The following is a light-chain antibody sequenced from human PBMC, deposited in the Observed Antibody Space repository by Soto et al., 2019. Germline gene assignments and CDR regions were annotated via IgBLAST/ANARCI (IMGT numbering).Light chain of an antibody. CDR2: GAS. CDR3: QQYNNWPPYT. V-gene: IGKV3-15*01. Sequence: EIVMTQSPATLSVSPGERATLSCRASQSVSSNLAWYQQKPGQAPRLLIYGASTRATGIPARFSGSGSGTEFTLTLSNLQSEEFSVYYCQQYNNWPPYTFGQGTKLEIK. J-gene: IGKJ2*01. CDR1: QSVSSN.